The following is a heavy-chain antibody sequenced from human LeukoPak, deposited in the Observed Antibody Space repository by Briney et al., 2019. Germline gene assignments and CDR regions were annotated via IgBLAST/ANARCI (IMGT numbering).Heavy chain of an antibody. CDR3: ARVDLGIAARPSHLDY. J-gene: IGHJ4*02. Sequence: ASVKVSCKASGYTFTSYGISWVRQAPGQGLEWMGWISAYNGNTNYAQKLQGRVTMTTDTSTSTAYMELRSLRSDDTAVYYCARVDLGIAARPSHLDYWGQGTLVTVSS. D-gene: IGHD6-6*01. CDR2: ISAYNGNT. V-gene: IGHV1-18*01. CDR1: GYTFTSYG.